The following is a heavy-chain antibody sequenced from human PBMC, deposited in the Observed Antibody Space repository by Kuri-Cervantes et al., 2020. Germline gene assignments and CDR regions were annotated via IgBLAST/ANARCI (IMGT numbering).Heavy chain of an antibody. Sequence: SLKISCAASGFTFDDYAMHWVRQAPGKGLEWVSGISWNSGSIGYADSVKGRFTISRDNAKNFLYLQMNSLRAEDTAVYYCAREADGSSWYVGIDYWGQGTLVTVSS. V-gene: IGHV3-9*01. J-gene: IGHJ4*02. CDR1: GFTFDDYA. CDR2: ISWNSGSI. CDR3: AREADGSSWYVGIDY. D-gene: IGHD6-13*01.